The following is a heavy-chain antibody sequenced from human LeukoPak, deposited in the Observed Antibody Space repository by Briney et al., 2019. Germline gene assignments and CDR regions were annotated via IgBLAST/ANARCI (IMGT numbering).Heavy chain of an antibody. CDR3: VREYSGLFDR. CDR1: GFIFGDYA. CDR2: IKSKAYGGTT. J-gene: IGHJ4*02. V-gene: IGHV3-49*03. D-gene: IGHD5-12*01. Sequence: PGGSRRLSCTVSGFIFGDYAMSWFRQAPGKGLEWIGFIKSKAYGGTTEYAASVKGRFTVSRDDSKSIAYLLMNSLITEDTAVYYCVREYSGLFDRWGQGTLVTVSS.